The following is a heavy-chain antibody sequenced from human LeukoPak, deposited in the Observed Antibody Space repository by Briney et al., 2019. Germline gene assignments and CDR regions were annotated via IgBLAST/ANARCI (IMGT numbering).Heavy chain of an antibody. CDR2: ISSSGSTI. V-gene: IGHV3-48*03. D-gene: IGHD6-13*01. CDR3: ASAVSPPIAAAATTFDY. J-gene: IGHJ4*02. CDR1: GFTFSSYE. Sequence: GGSLRLSCAASGFTFSSYEMNWVRQAPGKGLEWVSYISSSGSTIYYADSVKGRFTISRDNAKNSLYLQMNSLRAADTAVYYGASAVSPPIAAAATTFDYWGQGTLVTVSS.